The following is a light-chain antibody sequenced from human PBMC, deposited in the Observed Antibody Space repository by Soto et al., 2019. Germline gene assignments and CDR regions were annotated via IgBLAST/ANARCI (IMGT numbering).Light chain of an antibody. CDR1: SGSIADNY. V-gene: IGLV6-57*03. Sequence: NFMLTQPHSMSESPGETVTISCTRSSGSIADNYVQWYQQRPGSAPTIVIYEDDQRPSGVPDRFSGSTDSSSNSASLTISGLKTEDEADYYCQSYDTMVGFGGGTQLTVL. CDR2: EDD. J-gene: IGLJ2*01. CDR3: QSYDTMVG.